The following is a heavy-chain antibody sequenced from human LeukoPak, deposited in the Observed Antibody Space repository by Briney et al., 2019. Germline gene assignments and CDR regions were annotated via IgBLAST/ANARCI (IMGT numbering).Heavy chain of an antibody. CDR3: ARVISGYDWGYFDY. J-gene: IGHJ4*02. V-gene: IGHV5-10-1*01. CDR1: GYSFTSYW. CDR2: IDPSDSYT. Sequence: GESLKISRKGSGYSFTSYWISWVRQMTAKGLEWMGRIDPSDSYTNYSASFQGDVTISADKSISTAYLQWSSLKASDTAMYYCARVISGYDWGYFDYWGQGTLVTVSS. D-gene: IGHD5-12*01.